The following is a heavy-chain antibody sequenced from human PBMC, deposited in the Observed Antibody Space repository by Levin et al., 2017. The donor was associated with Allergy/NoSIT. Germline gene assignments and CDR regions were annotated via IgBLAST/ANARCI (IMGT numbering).Heavy chain of an antibody. Sequence: GGSLRLSCAASGFTFSSYGMHWVRQAPGKGLEWVAVISYDGSNKYYADSVKGRFTISRDNSKNTLYLQMNSLRAEDTAVYYCAKGDYVWGSLDYWGQGTLVTVSS. D-gene: IGHD3-16*01. CDR1: GFTFSSYG. CDR3: AKGDYVWGSLDY. CDR2: ISYDGSNK. J-gene: IGHJ4*02. V-gene: IGHV3-30*18.